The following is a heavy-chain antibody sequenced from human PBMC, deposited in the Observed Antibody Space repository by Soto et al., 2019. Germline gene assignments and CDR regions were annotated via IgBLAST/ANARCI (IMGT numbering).Heavy chain of an antibody. D-gene: IGHD3-9*01. CDR1: GFTFSSYA. V-gene: IGHV3-30-3*01. CDR2: ISYDGSNK. J-gene: IGHJ4*02. Sequence: GGSLRLSCAASGFTFSSYAMHWVRQAPGKGLEWVAVISYDGSNKYYADSVKGRFTISRDNSKNTLYLQMNSLRAEDTAVYYCARDTDDILTGTPGYWGQGTLVTVSS. CDR3: ARDTDDILTGTPGY.